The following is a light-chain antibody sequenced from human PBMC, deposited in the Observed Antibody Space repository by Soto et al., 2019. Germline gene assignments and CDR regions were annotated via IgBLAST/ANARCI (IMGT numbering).Light chain of an antibody. CDR2: ISS. CDR1: QDIRNE. V-gene: IGKV1-17*01. CDR3: LQHNDYPPT. J-gene: IGKJ1*01. Sequence: DIQMTQSPSSLSASVGDRVTITCRASQDIRNELGWFQQKPGKAPKRLIYISSSLQSGVPSRFSGSGSGTEFTLTISSLQPEDYATYYCLQHNDYPPTFGQGTKVEI.